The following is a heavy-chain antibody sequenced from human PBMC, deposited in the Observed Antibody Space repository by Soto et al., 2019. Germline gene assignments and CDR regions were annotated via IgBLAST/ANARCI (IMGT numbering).Heavy chain of an antibody. CDR1: GYTFTNYG. J-gene: IGHJ6*03. D-gene: IGHD6-6*01. CDR3: ARVRQLDGYFYYYMDV. Sequence: SVKVSCKASGYTFTNYGITWVRQAPGQGLEWMGWIGAYNGDTHYTERLQGRVTMTTDTSTSTAYMELRGLRSDDTAVYYCARVRQLDGYFYYYMDVWGKGTTVTVSS. CDR2: IGAYNGDT. V-gene: IGHV1-18*01.